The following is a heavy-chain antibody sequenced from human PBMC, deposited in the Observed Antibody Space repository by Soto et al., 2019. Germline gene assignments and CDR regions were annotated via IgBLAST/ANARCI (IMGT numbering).Heavy chain of an antibody. CDR2: ISAYNGNT. CDR1: GYTFTSYG. J-gene: IGHJ5*02. Sequence: ASVKVSCKASGYTFTSYGISWVRQAPGQGLEWMGWISAYNGNTNYAQKLQGRVTMTTDTSTSTAYMELRSLRSDDTAVYYCARVPPVLRYFDWLSNWFDPWGQGTLLTVSS. V-gene: IGHV1-18*04. CDR3: ARVPPVLRYFDWLSNWFDP. D-gene: IGHD3-9*01.